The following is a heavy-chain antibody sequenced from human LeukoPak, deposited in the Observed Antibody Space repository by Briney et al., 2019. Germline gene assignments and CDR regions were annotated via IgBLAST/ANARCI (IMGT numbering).Heavy chain of an antibody. V-gene: IGHV1-69*05. J-gene: IGHJ4*02. CDR1: GGTFSSYA. D-gene: IGHD5-24*01. CDR2: IIPIFGTT. Sequence: SVKVSCKASGGTFSSYAISWVRQAPGQGLEWMGRIIPIFGTTYYAQKFQGRVTITTDKSTSTAYLDLSSQRSTATAVYNSARGVVERATIENYYFDYWGQGTLVTVSS. CDR3: ARGVVERATIENYYFDY.